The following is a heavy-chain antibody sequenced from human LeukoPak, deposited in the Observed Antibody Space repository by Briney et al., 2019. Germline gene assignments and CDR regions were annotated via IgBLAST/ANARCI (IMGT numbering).Heavy chain of an antibody. V-gene: IGHV4-59*08. D-gene: IGHD2-21*02. J-gene: IGHJ4*02. CDR1: GGSISSYY. Sequence: SETLSLTCTVSGGSISSYYWSWIRQPPGKGLEWIGYIYYSGSTNYNPSLKSRVTISVDTSKNRFSLNLSSVTAADTAIYYCARGYGDYYFDYWGQGTLVTAPS. CDR2: IYYSGST. CDR3: ARGYGDYYFDY.